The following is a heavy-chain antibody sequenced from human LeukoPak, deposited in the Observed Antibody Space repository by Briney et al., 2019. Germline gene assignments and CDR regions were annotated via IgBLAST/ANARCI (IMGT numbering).Heavy chain of an antibody. J-gene: IGHJ6*03. D-gene: IGHD6-6*01. V-gene: IGHV4-61*02. CDR1: GGSISTSNYY. Sequence: SQTLSLTCTVSGGSISTSNYYWSWIRQPAGKGLEWIVRIYTSGSTNYNPSLKSRVTISVDTSKNQFSLRLNSVTAADTAVYYCARGESGSSPLYYYYYYMDVWGKGTTVTVSS. CDR3: ARGESGSSPLYYYYYYMDV. CDR2: IYTSGST.